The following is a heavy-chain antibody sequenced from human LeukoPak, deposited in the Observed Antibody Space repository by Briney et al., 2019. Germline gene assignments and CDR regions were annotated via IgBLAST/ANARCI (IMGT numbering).Heavy chain of an antibody. CDR3: ARVFWEQGSGGPPYTRWFDP. CDR2: ISAYNGNT. CDR1: GYTFTSYG. V-gene: IGHV1-18*01. D-gene: IGHD1-26*01. Sequence: AAVKVSCKPSGYTFTSYGISWVRQAPGQGLEWMGLISAYNGNTNYAQKLHGRVTMTTDTSTSTAYMELRSLRSGDTAVYYCARVFWEQGSGGPPYTRWFDPWGQGTLVTVSS. J-gene: IGHJ5*02.